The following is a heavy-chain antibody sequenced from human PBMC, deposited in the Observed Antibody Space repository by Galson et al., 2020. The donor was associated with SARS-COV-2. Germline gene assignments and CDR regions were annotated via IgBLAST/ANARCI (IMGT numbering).Heavy chain of an antibody. D-gene: IGHD6-19*01. CDR2: LNPNSGGT. V-gene: IGHV1-2*02. CDR1: GYTFTGYY. CDR3: ARVGAVAGYYYYYGVDV. Sequence: ASVTVSCKASGYTFTGYYMHWVRQAPGQGLEWMGWLNPNSGGTNYAQKFQGRVTMTRDTSISTAYMELSRLRSDDTAVYYCARVGAVAGYYYYYGVDVWGQGTTVTVSS. J-gene: IGHJ6*02.